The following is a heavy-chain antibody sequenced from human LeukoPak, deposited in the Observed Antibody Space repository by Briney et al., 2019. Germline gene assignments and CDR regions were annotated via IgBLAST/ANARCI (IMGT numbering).Heavy chain of an antibody. D-gene: IGHD3-22*01. Sequence: SETLSLTCTVSGGSISSSSYYWGWIRQPPGKGLEWIGSIYYSGSTYYNPSLKSRVTISVDTSKNQFSLKLSSVTAADTAVYYCARGGVVVITSEYFQHWGQGTLVTVSS. CDR3: ARGGVVVITSEYFQH. CDR1: GGSISSSSYY. V-gene: IGHV4-39*07. CDR2: IYYSGST. J-gene: IGHJ1*01.